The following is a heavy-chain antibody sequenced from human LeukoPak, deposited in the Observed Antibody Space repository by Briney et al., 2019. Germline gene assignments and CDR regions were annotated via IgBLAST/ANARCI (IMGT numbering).Heavy chain of an antibody. J-gene: IGHJ4*02. CDR2: IYHSGST. D-gene: IGHD4-23*01. V-gene: IGHV4-4*02. Sequence: PSETLSLTCAVSGGSISNSSWWSWVRQPPGKWLEWIGEIYHSGSTNYNPSLKSRVTISVDKSKNQFSLKLSSVTAADTAVYYCARDGPSGNLDYWGQGTLVTVSS. CDR1: GGSISNSSW. CDR3: ARDGPSGNLDY.